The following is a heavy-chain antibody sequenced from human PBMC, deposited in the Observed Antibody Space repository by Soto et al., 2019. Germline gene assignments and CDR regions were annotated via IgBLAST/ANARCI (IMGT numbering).Heavy chain of an antibody. CDR2: IYYRGST. CDR3: ARRERAAGADWWFDP. V-gene: IGHV4-39*01. J-gene: IGHJ5*02. CDR1: GGSISSSSFH. D-gene: IGHD2-21*02. Sequence: QLQLQESGPGLVKPSETLSLTCTVSGGSISSSSFHWGWIRQPPGKGLEWIGSIYYRGSTYYSPSLKSRVTVSVDTSKNQFSLKLSSVTAADTAVYYCARRERAAGADWWFDPWGQGTLVTVSS.